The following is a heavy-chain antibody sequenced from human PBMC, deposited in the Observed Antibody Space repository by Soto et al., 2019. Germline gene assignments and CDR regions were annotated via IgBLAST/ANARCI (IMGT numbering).Heavy chain of an antibody. CDR3: APMWLIGNWFDP. CDR1: GFSLTTSGVA. Sequence: QITLRESGPTLVKPTQTLTLTCTFSGFSLTTSGVAVGWIRQPPGKALEWLALIYWDDDKRYSPSLKSRLSIXKXISKKQVVLTMTNMHPTDTATYSCAPMWLIGNWFDPWGQGTLVTVSS. CDR2: IYWDDDK. J-gene: IGHJ5*02. V-gene: IGHV2-5*02. D-gene: IGHD3-22*01.